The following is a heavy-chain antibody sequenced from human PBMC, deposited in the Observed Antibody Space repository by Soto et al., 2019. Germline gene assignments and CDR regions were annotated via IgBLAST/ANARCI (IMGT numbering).Heavy chain of an antibody. CDR1: GYNFATYW. D-gene: IGHD1-20*01. J-gene: IGHJ4*02. Sequence: AGESLKISCKGSGYNFATYWIGWVRQMPGKGLEWMGIIYPHDSDTRYSPSFQGQVTISADKSISTAYLQWSSLKASDTAIYYCARRLDNTLDFWGPGTMVTVSS. CDR2: IYPHDSDT. CDR3: ARRLDNTLDF. V-gene: IGHV5-51*01.